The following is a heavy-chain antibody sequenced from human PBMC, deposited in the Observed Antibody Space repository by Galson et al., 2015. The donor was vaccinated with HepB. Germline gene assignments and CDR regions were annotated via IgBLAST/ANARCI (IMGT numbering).Heavy chain of an antibody. CDR2: IDWDDDK. Sequence: PALVKPTQTLTLTCTFSGFSLSTSGMCVSWIRQPPGKALEWLARIDWDDDKYYSTSLKTRLTISKDTSKNQVVLTMTNMDPVDTATYYCARTRIAAAVPYYFDYWGQGTLVTVSS. CDR3: ARTRIAAAVPYYFDY. CDR1: GFSLSTSGMC. J-gene: IGHJ4*02. D-gene: IGHD6-13*01. V-gene: IGHV2-70*11.